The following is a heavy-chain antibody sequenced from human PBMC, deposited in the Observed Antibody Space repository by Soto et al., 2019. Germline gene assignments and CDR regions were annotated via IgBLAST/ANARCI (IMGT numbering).Heavy chain of an antibody. J-gene: IGHJ4*02. V-gene: IGHV4-39*01. CDR1: GGSTRSSNYN. CDR2: AYYNGHT. D-gene: IGHD1-26*01. Sequence: QLQLQESAPGLVNPSETLSLTCSVSGGSTRSSNYNWARISQPQGKGQEWIGNAYYNGHTFYNPSLTRPVTISVDTANNQFSLRVESVTAADTVVYYCARFSGTYNARYFDYWGQGALVTVSS. CDR3: ARFSGTYNARYFDY.